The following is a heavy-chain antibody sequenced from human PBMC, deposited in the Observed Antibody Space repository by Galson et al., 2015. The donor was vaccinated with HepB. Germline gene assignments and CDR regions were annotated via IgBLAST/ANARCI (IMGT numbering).Heavy chain of an antibody. CDR2: ISYDGSNK. V-gene: IGHV3-30*18. D-gene: IGHD2-15*01. CDR1: GFTFSSYG. Sequence: SLRLSCAASGFTFSSYGMHWVRQAPGKGLEWVAVISYDGSNKYYADSVKGRFTISRDNSKNTLYLQMNSLRAEDTAVYYCAKIGQSGGPHDDPFDYWGQGTLVTVSS. CDR3: AKIGQSGGPHDDPFDY. J-gene: IGHJ4*02.